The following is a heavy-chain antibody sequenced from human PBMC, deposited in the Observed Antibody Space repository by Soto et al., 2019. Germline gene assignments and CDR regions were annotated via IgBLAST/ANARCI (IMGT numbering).Heavy chain of an antibody. D-gene: IGHD1-26*01. CDR2: INHSGST. CDR3: ARSFRGGATPYY. CDR1: GGSFSGYY. Sequence: SETLSLTCAVYGGSFSGYYWSWIRQPPGKGLEWIGEINHSGSTNYSPSLKSRVTISVDTSKNQFSLKLSSVTAADTAVYYCARSFRGGATPYYWGQGTLVTVSS. V-gene: IGHV4-34*01. J-gene: IGHJ4*02.